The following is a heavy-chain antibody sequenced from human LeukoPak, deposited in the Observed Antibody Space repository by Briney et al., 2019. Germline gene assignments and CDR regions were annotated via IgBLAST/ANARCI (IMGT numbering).Heavy chain of an antibody. CDR2: INHSGST. CDR3: ARLDPVDPRYFDL. CDR1: GGSFSGYY. V-gene: IGHV4-34*01. Sequence: SETLSLTCAVYGGSFSGYYWSWIRQPPGKGLEWIGEINHSGSTNYNPSLKSRVTISVDTSKNQFSLKLSSVTAADTAVYYCARLDPVDPRYFDLWGRGTLVTVSS. J-gene: IGHJ2*01. D-gene: IGHD2-2*03.